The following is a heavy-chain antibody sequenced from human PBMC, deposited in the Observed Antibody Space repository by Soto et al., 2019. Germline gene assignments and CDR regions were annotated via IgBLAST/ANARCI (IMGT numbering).Heavy chain of an antibody. J-gene: IGHJ4*02. CDR1: GYSFTIYW. D-gene: IGHD3-10*01. CDR3: ARLPARGYGSGSYEFDY. CDR2: IYPGDSDT. V-gene: IGHV5-51*01. Sequence: GESLKISCKGSGYSFTIYWVAWVRQMPGKSLEWMGIIYPGDSDTRYSPSFQGQVTISADKSISTAYLQWSSLKASDTAIYYCARLPARGYGSGSYEFDYWGQGTRVTVSS.